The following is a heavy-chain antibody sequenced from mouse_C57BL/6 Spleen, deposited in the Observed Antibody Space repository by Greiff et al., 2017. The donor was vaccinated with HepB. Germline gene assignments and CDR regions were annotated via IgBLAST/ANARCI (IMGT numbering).Heavy chain of an antibody. V-gene: IGHV1-26*01. J-gene: IGHJ2*01. CDR3: ATRLGDY. CDR2: INPNNGGT. Sequence: VQLQQSGPELVKPGASVKISCKASGYTFTDYYMNWVKQSHGKSLEWIGDINPNNGGTSYNQKFKGKATLTVDKSSSTAYMELRSLTSEDSAVYYCATRLGDYWGQGTTLTVSS. D-gene: IGHD4-1*01. CDR1: GYTFTDYY.